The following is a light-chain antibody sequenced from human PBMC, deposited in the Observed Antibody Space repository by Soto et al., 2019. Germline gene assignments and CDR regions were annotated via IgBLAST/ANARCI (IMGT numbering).Light chain of an antibody. CDR2: DAS. CDR1: QSISSW. Sequence: DIQMTQSPSTLSASVGDRVTITCRASQSISSWLAWYQQKPGKAPKLLIYDASTLESGVPSRFRGSGSETEFTLTISGLQPDDFATYYCQQYNSYSPTFGGGTKVDIK. J-gene: IGKJ4*01. CDR3: QQYNSYSPT. V-gene: IGKV1-5*01.